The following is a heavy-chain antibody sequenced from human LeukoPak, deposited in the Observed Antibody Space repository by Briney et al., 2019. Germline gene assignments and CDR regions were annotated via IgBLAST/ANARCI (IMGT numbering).Heavy chain of an antibody. V-gene: IGHV1-2*02. CDR1: GYTFTGYY. J-gene: IGHJ6*02. Sequence: ASAKVSCKASGYTFTGYYMHWVRQAPGQGLEWMGWINPNSGGTNYAQKFQGRVTMTRDTSISTAYMELSRLRSDDTAVYYCARDPRGAFGELSAGEIDYYYYGMDVWGQGTTVTVSS. D-gene: IGHD3-10*01. CDR3: ARDPRGAFGELSAGEIDYYYYGMDV. CDR2: INPNSGGT.